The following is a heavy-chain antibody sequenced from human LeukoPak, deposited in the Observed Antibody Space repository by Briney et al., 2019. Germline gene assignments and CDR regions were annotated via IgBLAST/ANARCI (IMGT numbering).Heavy chain of an antibody. CDR3: ARGPSIVVVRFDP. D-gene: IGHD2-2*01. CDR2: INHSGST. V-gene: IGHV4-34*01. Sequence: SETLSLTCAVYGGSFSGYYWSWIRQPPGKGLEWIGEINHSGSTNYNPSLKSRVTISVDTSKNQYSLKLSSVTAADTAVYYCARGPSIVVVRFDPWGQGTLVTVSS. CDR1: GGSFSGYY. J-gene: IGHJ5*02.